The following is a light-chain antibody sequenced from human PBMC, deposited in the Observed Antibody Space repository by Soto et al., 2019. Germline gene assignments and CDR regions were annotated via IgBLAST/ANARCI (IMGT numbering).Light chain of an antibody. CDR1: QSVRSY. CDR3: QQYGSSPPT. J-gene: IGKJ1*01. CDR2: GAS. Sequence: EIVMTQSPATLSVSPGDRATLSCRASQSVRSYLAWYQQKPGQSPRLLISGASTRATGFPARFSGSGSGTEFTLTISRLEPEDFAVYYCQQYGSSPPTFGQGTKVDIK. V-gene: IGKV3-15*01.